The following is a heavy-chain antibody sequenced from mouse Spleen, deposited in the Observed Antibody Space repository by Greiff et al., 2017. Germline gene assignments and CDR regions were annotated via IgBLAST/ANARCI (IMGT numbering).Heavy chain of an antibody. V-gene: IGHV1-50*01. CDR1: GYTFTSYW. Sequence: QVQLQQPGAELVKPGASVKLSCKASGYTFTSYWMQWVKQRPGQGLEWIGEIDPSDSYTNYNQKFKGKATLTVDTSSSTAYMQLSSLTSEDSAVYYCARWSSYAMDYWGQGTSVTVSS. CDR2: IDPSDSYT. J-gene: IGHJ4*01. CDR3: ARWSSYAMDY.